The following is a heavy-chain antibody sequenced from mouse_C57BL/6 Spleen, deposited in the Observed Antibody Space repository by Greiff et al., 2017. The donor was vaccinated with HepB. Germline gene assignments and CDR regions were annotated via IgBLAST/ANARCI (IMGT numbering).Heavy chain of an antibody. V-gene: IGHV1-54*01. J-gene: IGHJ3*01. D-gene: IGHD1-1*01. CDR1: GYAFTNYL. CDR2: INPGSGGT. Sequence: VQLQQSGAELVRPGTSVKVSCKASGYAFTNYLIEWVKQRPGQGLEWIGVINPGSGGTNYNEKFKGKATLTADKSSSTAYMQLSSLTSEDSAVYVCARETTVTPFAYWGQGTLVTVSA. CDR3: ARETTVTPFAY.